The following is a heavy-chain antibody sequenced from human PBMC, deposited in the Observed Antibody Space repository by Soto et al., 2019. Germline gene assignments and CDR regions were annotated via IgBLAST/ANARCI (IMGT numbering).Heavy chain of an antibody. CDR3: ARDGAGVVSTGWDYYYGMDV. J-gene: IGHJ6*02. V-gene: IGHV3-33*01. CDR2: IWYDGSNK. CDR1: GFTFSSYG. Sequence: QVQLVESGGGVVQPGRSLRLSCAASGFTFSSYGMHWVRQAPGKGLEWVAVIWYDGSNKYYADSVKGRFTISRDNSKNTLYLQMNSLRAEDTAVYYCARDGAGVVSTGWDYYYGMDVWGQGTTVTVSS. D-gene: IGHD3-3*01.